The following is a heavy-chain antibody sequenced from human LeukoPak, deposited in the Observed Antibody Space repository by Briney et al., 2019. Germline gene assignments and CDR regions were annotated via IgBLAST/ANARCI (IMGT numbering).Heavy chain of an antibody. D-gene: IGHD5-18*01. CDR3: ARGRVSYLYSYDHFDY. CDR1: GGSISSSSYY. Sequence: SETLSLTCTVSGGSISSSSYYWGWIRQPPGKGLEWIGSIYYSGSTYYNPSLKSRVTISVDTSKNQFSLKLSSVTAADTAVYYCARGRVSYLYSYDHFDYWGQGTLVTVSS. J-gene: IGHJ4*02. V-gene: IGHV4-39*07. CDR2: IYYSGST.